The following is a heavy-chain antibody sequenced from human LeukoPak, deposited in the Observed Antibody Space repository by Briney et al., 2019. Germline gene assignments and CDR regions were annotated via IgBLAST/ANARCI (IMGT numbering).Heavy chain of an antibody. CDR3: ARVRLPPTHFDY. CDR2: INHSGST. J-gene: IGHJ4*02. Sequence: SETLSLTCAVYGGSFSGYYWSWIRQPPGKGLEWIGEINHSGSTNYNPSLKSRVTISVDTSKNQFSLKLSSVTAADTAVYYCARVRLPPTHFDYWGQGTLVTVSS. CDR1: GGSFSGYY. V-gene: IGHV4-34*01.